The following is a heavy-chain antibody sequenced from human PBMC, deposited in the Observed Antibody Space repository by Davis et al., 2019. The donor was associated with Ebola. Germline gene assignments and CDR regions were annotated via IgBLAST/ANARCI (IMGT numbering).Heavy chain of an antibody. V-gene: IGHV3-7*01. J-gene: IGHJ4*02. CDR1: GFSFNSYS. D-gene: IGHD5/OR15-5a*01. CDR2: IKQDGSDK. CDR3: ARFSRGTIESY. Sequence: GGSLRLSCTASGFSFNSYSMNWVRQAPGKGLEWVANIKQDGSDKHYVDSVKGRFTISRDNAKNSLYLQMNSLRAEDTAVYYCARFSRGTIESYWGQGTLVTVSS.